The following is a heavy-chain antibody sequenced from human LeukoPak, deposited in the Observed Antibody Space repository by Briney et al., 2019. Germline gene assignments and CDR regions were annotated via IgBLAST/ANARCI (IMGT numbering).Heavy chain of an antibody. Sequence: SQTLSLACTVSGGSISSGDYYWSWIRQPPGKGLKWIGYIYYSGSTYYNPSLKSRVTISVDTSKNQFSLKLSSVTAADTAVYYCASEGIVVVPAAMNWGQGTLVTVSS. CDR1: GGSISSGDYY. J-gene: IGHJ4*02. V-gene: IGHV4-30-4*08. D-gene: IGHD2-2*01. CDR3: ASEGIVVVPAAMN. CDR2: IYYSGST.